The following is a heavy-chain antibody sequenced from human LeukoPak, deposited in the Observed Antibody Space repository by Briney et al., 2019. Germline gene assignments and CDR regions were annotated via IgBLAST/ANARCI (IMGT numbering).Heavy chain of an antibody. V-gene: IGHV3-53*01. CDR1: GFTFSSNY. Sequence: PGGSLRLSCAASGFTFSSNYMSWVRQAPGKGLEWVSVIYSGGSTYYADSVKGRFTISRDNSKNTLYLQMNSLRAEDTAVYYCAREGASSSFGYWGQGTLVIVSS. J-gene: IGHJ4*02. CDR2: IYSGGST. D-gene: IGHD6-13*01. CDR3: AREGASSSFGY.